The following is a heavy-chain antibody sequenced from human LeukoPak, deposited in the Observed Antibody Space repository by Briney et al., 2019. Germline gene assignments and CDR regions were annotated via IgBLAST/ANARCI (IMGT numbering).Heavy chain of an antibody. CDR1: GFTFSNAW. D-gene: IGHD6-13*01. Sequence: GGSLRLSCAASGFTFSNAWMSWVRQAPGKGLEWVGRIKSKTDGGTTDYAAPVKGRFTISRDDSKNTLYLQMNSLKTEDTAVYYCTTDRVAAADDLDYWGQGTLVTVSS. CDR2: IKSKTDGGTT. CDR3: TTDRVAAADDLDY. V-gene: IGHV3-15*01. J-gene: IGHJ4*02.